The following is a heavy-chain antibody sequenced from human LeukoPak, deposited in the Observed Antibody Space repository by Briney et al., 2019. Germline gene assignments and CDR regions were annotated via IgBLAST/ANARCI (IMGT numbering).Heavy chain of an antibody. D-gene: IGHD2-21*01. J-gene: IGHJ4*02. CDR3: ARDVDRFDY. V-gene: IGHV4-38-2*02. CDR2: IYHSGPT. Sequence: KPSETLSLTCSVSSFSISSGHYWGWIRQPPGKGLEWIGSIYHSGPTYYNPPLKSRVTISVDTSKNHFSLTLTSVTAADTAVYYCARDVDRFDYWGQGTLVTVSS. CDR1: SFSISSGHY.